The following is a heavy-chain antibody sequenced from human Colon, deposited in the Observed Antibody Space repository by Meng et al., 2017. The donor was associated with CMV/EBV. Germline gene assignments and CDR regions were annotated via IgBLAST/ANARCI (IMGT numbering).Heavy chain of an antibody. J-gene: IGHJ6*02. V-gene: IGHV3-9*01. D-gene: IGHD1-26*01. Sequence: SLKISCAASGFTFDDYAMHWVRQAPGKGLEWVSSITWNSGRTGYVDSVEGRFIISRDNAKNSLYLQMNGLRAEDTALYYCAKDISPVGGATGYHGMDVWGQGTTVTVSS. CDR3: AKDISPVGGATGYHGMDV. CDR2: ITWNSGRT. CDR1: GFTFDDYA.